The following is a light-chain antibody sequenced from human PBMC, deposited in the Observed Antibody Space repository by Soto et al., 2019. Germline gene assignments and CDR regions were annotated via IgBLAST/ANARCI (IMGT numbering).Light chain of an antibody. CDR3: QQYNSYCWT. J-gene: IGKJ1*01. CDR1: QSISSW. Sequence: DIQMTQSTSTLSASVGDRVTITCRASQSISSWLAWYQQKPGKAPKLLIYDASSLESGVPSRFSGSGSGTEFTLTISSLQPDDFATYYCQQYNSYCWTFGQGTKVDIK. V-gene: IGKV1-5*01. CDR2: DAS.